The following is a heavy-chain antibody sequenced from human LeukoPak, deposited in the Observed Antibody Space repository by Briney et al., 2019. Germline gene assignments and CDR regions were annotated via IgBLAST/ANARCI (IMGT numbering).Heavy chain of an antibody. Sequence: GGALRLSCAASGFTFRDFWMHWVRQAPGKGLVWVSRINSDGSSTMYADSVKGRLTMSIDNTKNTLYLQMNSLRAEDTAVYYCARGRYFYDYWGQGTLVTVSS. V-gene: IGHV3-74*03. CDR3: ARGRYFYDY. CDR2: INSDGSST. CDR1: GFTFRDFW. D-gene: IGHD3-9*01. J-gene: IGHJ4*02.